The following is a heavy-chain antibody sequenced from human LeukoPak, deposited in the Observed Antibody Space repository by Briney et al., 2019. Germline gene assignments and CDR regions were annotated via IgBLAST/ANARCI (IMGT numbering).Heavy chain of an antibody. J-gene: IGHJ4*02. V-gene: IGHV4-39*01. D-gene: IGHD3-22*01. CDR1: GGSISSSSYY. CDR3: ASNPYYYDSSGYSY. Sequence: SETLSLTCTVSGGSISSSSYYWGWIRQPPGKGLEWIGSIYYSGSTYYNPSLKSRVTISVDTSKNQFSLKLSSVTAADTAVYYCASNPYYYDSSGYSYWGQGTLVTVSS. CDR2: IYYSGST.